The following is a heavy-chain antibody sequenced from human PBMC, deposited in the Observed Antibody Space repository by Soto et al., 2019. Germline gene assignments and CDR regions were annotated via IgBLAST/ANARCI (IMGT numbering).Heavy chain of an antibody. Sequence: QVQLVESGGGVVQPGRSLRLSCAASGFTFSSYGMHWVRQAPGKGLEWVAVIWYDGSNKYYADSVKGRFTISRDNSKNTLYLQMNSLRAGDTAVYYCAREYSSVWYGMDVWGQGTTVTVSS. CDR2: IWYDGSNK. D-gene: IGHD6-25*01. CDR1: GFTFSSYG. CDR3: AREYSSVWYGMDV. J-gene: IGHJ6*02. V-gene: IGHV3-33*01.